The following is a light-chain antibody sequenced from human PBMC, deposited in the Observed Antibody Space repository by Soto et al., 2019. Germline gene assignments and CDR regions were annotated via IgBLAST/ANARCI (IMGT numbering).Light chain of an antibody. CDR2: EGS. CDR3: CSYAGDRDLI. CDR1: SSDVGRYNI. V-gene: IGLV2-23*01. Sequence: QSALTQPDSVSGSPGQSITISCTGSSSDVGRYNIVSWYQQHPGKAPKLMIYEGSQRPSGVSDRFSGSKSGNTASLTISGLQAEDEADYYCCSYAGDRDLIFGGGTKLTVL. J-gene: IGLJ2*01.